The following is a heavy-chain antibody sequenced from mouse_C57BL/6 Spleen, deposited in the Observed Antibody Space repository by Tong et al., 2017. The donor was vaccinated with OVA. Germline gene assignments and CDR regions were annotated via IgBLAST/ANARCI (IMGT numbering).Heavy chain of an antibody. J-gene: IGHJ2*01. D-gene: IGHD2-4*01. V-gene: IGHV3-1*01. CDR3: AREGLRAYFDY. CDR1: GYSITSGYD. Sequence: EVQLQESGPGMVKPSQSLSLTCTVTGYSITSGYDWHWIRHFPGNKLEWMGYISYSGSTNYNPSLKSRISITHDTSKNHFFLKLNSVTTEDTATYYCAREGLRAYFDYWGQGTTLTVSS. CDR2: ISYSGST.